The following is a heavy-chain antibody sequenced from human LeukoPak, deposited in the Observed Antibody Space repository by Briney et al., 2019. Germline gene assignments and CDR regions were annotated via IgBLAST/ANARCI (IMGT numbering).Heavy chain of an antibody. J-gene: IGHJ4*02. D-gene: IGHD5-12*01. CDR2: IYYSGST. CDR3: ARSKRGYEYYFDY. V-gene: IGHV4-39*07. Sequence: SETLSLTCTVSGGSISSSGYYWGWIRQPPGKGLEWIGSIYYSGSTNYNPSLKSRVTISVDTSKNQFSLKVSSVTAADTAVYYCARSKRGYEYYFDYWGQGTLVTVSS. CDR1: GGSISSSGYY.